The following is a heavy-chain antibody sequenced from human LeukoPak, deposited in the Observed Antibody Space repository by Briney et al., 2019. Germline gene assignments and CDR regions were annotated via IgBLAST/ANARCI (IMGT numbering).Heavy chain of an antibody. Sequence: PGASVKVSCKASGYTFTSYGINWVRQATGQGLEWMGWMNPNSGNTGYAQKFQGRVTMTTDTSTSTAYMELRSLRSDDTAVYYCARDAPSSSWYVLNDYYYGMHVWGQGTTVTVSS. CDR1: GYTFTSYG. CDR2: MNPNSGNT. D-gene: IGHD6-13*01. CDR3: ARDAPSSSWYVLNDYYYGMHV. J-gene: IGHJ6*02. V-gene: IGHV1-18*01.